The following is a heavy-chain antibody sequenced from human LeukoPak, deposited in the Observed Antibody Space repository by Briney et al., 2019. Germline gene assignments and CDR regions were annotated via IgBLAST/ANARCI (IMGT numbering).Heavy chain of an antibody. V-gene: IGHV1-69*05. CDR1: GGTFSSYA. CDR2: IIPIFGTA. CDR3: ARVFDILTGQTFDY. Sequence: SVKVSCKASGGTFSSYAISWVRQAPGQGLEWVGRIIPIFGTANYAQKFQGRVTITTDESTSTAYMELSSLRSEDTAVYYCARVFDILTGQTFDYWGQGTLVTVSS. J-gene: IGHJ4*02. D-gene: IGHD3-9*01.